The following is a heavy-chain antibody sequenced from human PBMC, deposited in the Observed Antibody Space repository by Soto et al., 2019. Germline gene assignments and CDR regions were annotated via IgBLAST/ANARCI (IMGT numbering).Heavy chain of an antibody. D-gene: IGHD4-4*01. V-gene: IGHV1-2*02. J-gene: IGHJ5*02. CDR3: ARDTSYSNYVTWFDP. CDR1: GYTFTGYY. CDR2: INPNSGGT. Sequence: ASVKVSCKASGYTFTGYYMHWVRQAPGQGLEWMGWINPNSGGTNYAQKFQGRVTMTRDTPISTAYMELSRLRSDDTAVYYCARDTSYSNYVTWFDPWGQGTLVTVSS.